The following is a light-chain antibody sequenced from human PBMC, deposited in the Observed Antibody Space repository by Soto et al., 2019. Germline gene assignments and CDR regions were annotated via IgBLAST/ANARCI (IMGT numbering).Light chain of an antibody. CDR2: VAS. J-gene: IGKJ4*01. V-gene: IGKV3-20*01. CDR3: QQYGSSPA. CDR1: QSVSSAY. Sequence: EIVLTQSPGTLSLSPGERATLSCRASQSVSSAYLAWYQQKPGQAPRLLIYVASSRATGFPDRFSGSGSGTDFTLTISRLEPEDFAVYYCQQYGSSPAFGGGTKVEIK.